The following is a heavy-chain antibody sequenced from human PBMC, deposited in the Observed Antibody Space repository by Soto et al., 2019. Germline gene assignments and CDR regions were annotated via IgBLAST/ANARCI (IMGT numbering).Heavy chain of an antibody. Sequence: GGSLRLSCTASGFTFSSYTMNWVRQAPGKGLEWVSSISGSGGYKYYADSVKGRFTISRDNAKNSLYLQMNSLRAEDTAVYYCARGKEAEGIRDAFDIWGQGTMVTVSS. CDR2: ISGSGGYK. J-gene: IGHJ3*02. D-gene: IGHD3-10*01. CDR1: GFTFSSYT. V-gene: IGHV3-21*04. CDR3: ARGKEAEGIRDAFDI.